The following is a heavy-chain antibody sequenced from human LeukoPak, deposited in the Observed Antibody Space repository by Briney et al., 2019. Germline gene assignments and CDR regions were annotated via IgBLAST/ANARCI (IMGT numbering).Heavy chain of an antibody. CDR1: GFPFSSYW. J-gene: IGHJ4*02. V-gene: IGHV3-7*04. Sequence: GGSLRLSCVASGFPFSSYWMTWVRQAPGKGLEWVANIKQGGSKKSYVDSVKGRFTISRDNAKNSLYLQMNSLRAEDTAIYYCTRVGYIDEGIDYWGQGTLVTVSS. CDR3: TRVGYIDEGIDY. CDR2: IKQGGSKK. D-gene: IGHD5-24*01.